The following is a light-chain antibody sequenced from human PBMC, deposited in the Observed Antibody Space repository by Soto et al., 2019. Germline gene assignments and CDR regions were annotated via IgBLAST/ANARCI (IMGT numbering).Light chain of an antibody. CDR3: SSYAGSNSYV. J-gene: IGLJ1*01. CDR1: ISDIGNYIY. V-gene: IGLV2-8*01. CDR2: EVT. Sequence: QSALTQPPSASGSPGQSVTISCTGTISDIGNYIYVSWYQQYPGKAPKLILYEVTKRLPGVPDRFSGSKSGNTASLTVSGLQPEDEGDYYCSSYAGSNSYVFGTGTKLTVL.